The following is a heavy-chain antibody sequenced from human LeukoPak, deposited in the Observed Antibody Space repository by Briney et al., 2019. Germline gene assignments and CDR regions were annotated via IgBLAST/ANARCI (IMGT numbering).Heavy chain of an antibody. D-gene: IGHD6-13*01. J-gene: IGHJ4*02. Sequence: GGSLRLSCAASGFTFSSYGMHWVRQAPGKGLEWVAVIWYDGSNKYYADSVKGRFTISRDNSKNTLYLQMNSLRAEDTAVYYCARDLGSSWYGGADYWGQGIPVTVSS. V-gene: IGHV3-33*01. CDR1: GFTFSSYG. CDR3: ARDLGSSWYGGADY. CDR2: IWYDGSNK.